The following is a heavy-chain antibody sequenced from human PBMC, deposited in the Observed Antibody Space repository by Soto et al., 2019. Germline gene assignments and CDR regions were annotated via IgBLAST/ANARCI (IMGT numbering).Heavy chain of an antibody. CDR2: LNTYGNT. J-gene: IGHJ5*02. CDR3: GRESGETWDYEAS. CDR1: GGSISSYR. V-gene: IGHV4-4*07. Sequence: SETLSLTCTVSGGSISSYRWSWIRQPAGKGLEWIGRLNTYGNTHYNPSLKSRVTVSVDTSRNQFFLTLRSVTATDSAVYHCGRESGETWDYEASWGQGTPVTVSS. D-gene: IGHD1-7*01.